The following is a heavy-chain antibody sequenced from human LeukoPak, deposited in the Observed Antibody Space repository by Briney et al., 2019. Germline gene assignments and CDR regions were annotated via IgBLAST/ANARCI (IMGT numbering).Heavy chain of an antibody. CDR2: IYTSGST. V-gene: IGHV4-4*07. CDR3: ARQGYYYYYGMDV. Sequence: PSETLSLTCTVSGGSISNYYWTWIRQPAGKGLEWIGRIYTSGSTNYNPSLRSRVTISVDTSKNHFSLKLSSVTAADTAVYYCARQGYYYYYGMDVWGQGTTVTVSS. J-gene: IGHJ6*02. CDR1: GGSISNYY.